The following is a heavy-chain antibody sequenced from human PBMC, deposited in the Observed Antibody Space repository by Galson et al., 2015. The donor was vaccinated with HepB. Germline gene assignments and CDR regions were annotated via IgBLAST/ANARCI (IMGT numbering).Heavy chain of an antibody. CDR1: GFTVSSNY. CDR3: ARGSPWIAVAGSWFDP. J-gene: IGHJ5*02. V-gene: IGHV3-53*01. D-gene: IGHD6-19*01. CDR2: IYSGGST. Sequence: SLRLSCAASGFTVSSNYMSWVRQAPGKGLEWVSVIYSGGSTYYADSVKGRFTISRDNSKNTLYLQMNSLRAEDTAVYYCARGSPWIAVAGSWFDPWGQGTLVTVSS.